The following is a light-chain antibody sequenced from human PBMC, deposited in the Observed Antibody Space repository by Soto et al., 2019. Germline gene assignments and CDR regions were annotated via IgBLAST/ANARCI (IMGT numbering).Light chain of an antibody. CDR1: ESVSSH. J-gene: IGKJ5*01. Sequence: EIVMTQSLATLSVSPCQRATLSCRASESVSSHLAWYQQKPGQAPRLLIYDSSTRATGIPARFSGSESGTEFTLTISSLQSEDFAVYYCHHYHNWPMTFGQGTRLEIK. CDR2: DSS. CDR3: HHYHNWPMT. V-gene: IGKV3-15*01.